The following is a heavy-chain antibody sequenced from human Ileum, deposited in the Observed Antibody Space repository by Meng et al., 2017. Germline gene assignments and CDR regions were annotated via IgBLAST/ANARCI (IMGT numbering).Heavy chain of an antibody. Sequence: QLNTGGAGLLKPLETLVLHCAGFGGSFNDDYWSWVRQSPGKGLEWIGQIHHSGRTNYKSSLERRVTISVDTSKRQFSLKLTSVTAADTAMYYCVRGPARETHDFDYWGQGALVTVSS. V-gene: IGHV4-34*01. CDR2: IHHSGRT. J-gene: IGHJ4*02. CDR1: GGSFNDDY. D-gene: IGHD1-26*01. CDR3: VRGPARETHDFDY.